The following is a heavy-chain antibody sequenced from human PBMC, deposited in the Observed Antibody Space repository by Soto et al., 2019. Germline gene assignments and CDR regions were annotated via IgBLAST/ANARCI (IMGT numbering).Heavy chain of an antibody. J-gene: IGHJ6*02. Sequence: QVQLVQSGAEVKKPGSSVNVSCKASGGTFSSYSISWVRQAPGQVLEWMGRIIPVLSIANSAQKFQGRVTITADKSTTTAHIEPTSLRSADTAIYYCARSTGDSYYYHGMEVWGQGTTVTVSS. CDR1: GGTFSSYS. CDR2: IIPVLSIA. V-gene: IGHV1-69*02. CDR3: ARSTGDSYYYHGMEV. D-gene: IGHD7-27*01.